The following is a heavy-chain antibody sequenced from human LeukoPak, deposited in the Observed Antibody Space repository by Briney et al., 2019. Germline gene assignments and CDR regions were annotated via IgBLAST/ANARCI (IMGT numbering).Heavy chain of an antibody. V-gene: IGHV4-34*01. Sequence: PETLSLTCAVYGGSFGGYYWSWIRQPPGKGLEWIGEINHSGSTNYNPSLKSRVTISVDTSKNQFSLKLSSVTAADTAVYYCARASKGYCSGGSCYGISCWGQGTLVTVSS. J-gene: IGHJ4*02. CDR1: GGSFGGYY. D-gene: IGHD2-15*01. CDR3: ARASKGYCSGGSCYGISC. CDR2: INHSGST.